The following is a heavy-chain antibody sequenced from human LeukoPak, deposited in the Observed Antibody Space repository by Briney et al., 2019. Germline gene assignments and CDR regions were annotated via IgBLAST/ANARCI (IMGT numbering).Heavy chain of an antibody. Sequence: PGGSLRLSCAASGFSFDDYDMTWVRQAPGKGLEWVSTIGWNSGSIGYADSVKGRFTISRDNAKNSLYLQMNSLRAEDTAFYYCAKDGRWLQLEYYFDYWGQGTLVTVSS. J-gene: IGHJ4*02. V-gene: IGHV3-9*01. CDR1: GFSFDDYD. D-gene: IGHD5-24*01. CDR3: AKDGRWLQLEYYFDY. CDR2: IGWNSGSI.